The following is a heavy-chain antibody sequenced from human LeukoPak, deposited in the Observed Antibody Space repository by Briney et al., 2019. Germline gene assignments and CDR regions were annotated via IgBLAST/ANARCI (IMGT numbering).Heavy chain of an antibody. J-gene: IGHJ4*02. Sequence: PSETLSLTCTVSGASVRSDSYYWSWIRQPPGKGLEWIGYAYYSGSTYYNPSPESRVSMSVDTSKNQFSLKLTSVTAADTAVFYCARGRDATGWYVLDYWGQGALVTVSS. CDR3: ARGRDATGWYVLDY. CDR1: GASVRSDSYY. CDR2: AYYSGST. V-gene: IGHV4-61*01. D-gene: IGHD6-19*01.